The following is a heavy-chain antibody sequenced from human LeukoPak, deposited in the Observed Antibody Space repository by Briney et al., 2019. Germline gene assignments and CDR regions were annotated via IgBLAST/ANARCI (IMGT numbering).Heavy chain of an antibody. CDR1: GFTFSSYG. V-gene: IGHV3-30*02. CDR3: ATRYCSSTSCYIYYFDY. J-gene: IGHJ4*02. CDR2: IRYDGSNK. D-gene: IGHD2-2*02. Sequence: GGSLRLSCAASGFTFSSYGMHWVRQAPGKGLEWVAFIRYDGSNKYYADSVKGRFTISRDNSKNTLYLQMNSLRAEDTAVYYCATRYCSSTSCYIYYFDYWGQGTLVTVSS.